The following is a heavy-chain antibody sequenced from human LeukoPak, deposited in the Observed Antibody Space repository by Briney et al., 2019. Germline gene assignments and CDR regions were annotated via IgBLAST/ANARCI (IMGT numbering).Heavy chain of an antibody. V-gene: IGHV4-4*07. D-gene: IGHD3-3*01. CDR2: IYTSGST. Sequence: SETLSLTCTVSGCSISSSYRSWVRQPAGKGLEWIGRIYTSGSTNYNPSLKSRVTMSVDTSNNQFSLKLSSVTAADTAVYYCARDSGGDFWSGNNWFDPWGQGTLVTVSS. CDR3: ARDSGGDFWSGNNWFDP. CDR1: GCSISSSY. J-gene: IGHJ5*02.